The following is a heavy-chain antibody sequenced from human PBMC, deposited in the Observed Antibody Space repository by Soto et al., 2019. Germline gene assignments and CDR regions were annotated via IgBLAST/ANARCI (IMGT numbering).Heavy chain of an antibody. CDR2: ISGSGGST. D-gene: IGHD5-12*01. J-gene: IGHJ3*02. CDR3: AKELEVATITVDAFDI. CDR1: GFTFSSYA. V-gene: IGHV3-23*01. Sequence: EVQLLESGGGLVQPGGSLRLSCAASGFTFSSYAMSWVRQAPGKGLEWVSAISGSGGSTYYADSVKGRFTISRDNSKNTLYLQMNSVRAEDTAVYYCAKELEVATITVDAFDIWGQGTMFTVSS.